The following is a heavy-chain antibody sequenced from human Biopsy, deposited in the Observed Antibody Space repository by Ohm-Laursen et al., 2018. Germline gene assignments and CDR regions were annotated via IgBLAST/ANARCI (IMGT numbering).Heavy chain of an antibody. J-gene: IGHJ6*02. D-gene: IGHD6-6*01. CDR2: LFYNGYT. CDR3: ARHRNSSPRHYYHDMDV. V-gene: IGHV4-39*01. Sequence: SQTLSLTCTVSGGPMTSSDYYWGWIRQTPAKGLEWIGSLFYNGYTYDNPSLRSRLRLSVDTSKNQFSLRLSSVTAADTAVYYCARHRNSSPRHYYHDMDVWGQGTTVTVSS. CDR1: GGPMTSSDYY.